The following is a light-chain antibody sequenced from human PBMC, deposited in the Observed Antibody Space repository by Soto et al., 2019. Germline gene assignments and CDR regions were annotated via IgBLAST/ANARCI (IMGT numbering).Light chain of an antibody. CDR1: SSDVGTYNL. V-gene: IGLV2-23*03. CDR2: EGS. Sequence: QSVLTQPASVSGSPGQSITISCTGTSSDVGTYNLVSWYQEHPGKAPKLIIYEGSKRPSGVSNRFSGSKSGNTASLTISGLQAEDEADYYCCSYAGSTTFKVFGGGTKLTV. CDR3: CSYAGSTTFKV. J-gene: IGLJ2*01.